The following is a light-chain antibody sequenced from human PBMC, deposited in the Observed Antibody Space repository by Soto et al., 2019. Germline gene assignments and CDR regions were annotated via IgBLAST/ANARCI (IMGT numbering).Light chain of an antibody. Sequence: EIVLTQSPGTLSLSPGERATLSCRASQSVSSSYLAWYQQKPGQAPRLLIYGASSRATGIPDRFSGSGSGTDFTLTISRLEPEDFALYYCQQYVAFGQGTKLEIK. J-gene: IGKJ2*01. V-gene: IGKV3-20*01. CDR1: QSVSSSY. CDR2: GAS. CDR3: QQYVA.